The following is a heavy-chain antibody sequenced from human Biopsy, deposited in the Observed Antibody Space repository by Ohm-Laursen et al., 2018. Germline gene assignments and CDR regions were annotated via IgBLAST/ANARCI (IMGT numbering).Heavy chain of an antibody. Sequence: SETLSLTCTVSGGSISDSTYHWGWIRQSPGKGLEWIGNIYYSGNTDSSPSLKSRVTISIDTSNNQVSLKPRSVTAADTAVYYCARQVDFWSGYVDYWGQGTLVSVSS. J-gene: IGHJ4*02. D-gene: IGHD3-3*01. CDR1: GGSISDSTYH. CDR3: ARQVDFWSGYVDY. V-gene: IGHV4-39*01. CDR2: IYYSGNT.